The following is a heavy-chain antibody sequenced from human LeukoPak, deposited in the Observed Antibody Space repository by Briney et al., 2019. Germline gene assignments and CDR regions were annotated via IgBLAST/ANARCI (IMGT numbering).Heavy chain of an antibody. D-gene: IGHD3-10*01. J-gene: IGHJ4*02. Sequence: GGSLRLSCAASGFTFSSYGMHWVRQAPGKGLEWVAVIWYDGSNKYYVDSVKGRFTISRDNAKNSLYLQMNSLRAEDTAVYYCARDRYYYGSGSPILGYWGQGTLVTVSS. CDR1: GFTFSSYG. CDR2: IWYDGSNK. V-gene: IGHV3-33*01. CDR3: ARDRYYYGSGSPILGY.